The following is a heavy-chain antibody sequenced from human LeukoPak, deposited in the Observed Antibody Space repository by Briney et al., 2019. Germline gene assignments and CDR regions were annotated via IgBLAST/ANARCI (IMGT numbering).Heavy chain of an antibody. CDR3: ANILGLSSGYHDAFDI. D-gene: IGHD3-22*01. CDR1: GFTFSSYA. CDR2: ISYDGSNK. Sequence: GGFLRLSCAASGFTFSSYAMHWVRQAPGKGLEWVAVISYDGSNKYYADSVKGRFTISRDNSKNTLYLQMNSLRAEDTAVYYCANILGLSSGYHDAFDIWGQGTMVTVSS. V-gene: IGHV3-30-3*01. J-gene: IGHJ3*02.